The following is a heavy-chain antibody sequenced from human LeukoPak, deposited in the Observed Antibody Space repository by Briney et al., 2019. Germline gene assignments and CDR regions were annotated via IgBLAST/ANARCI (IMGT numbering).Heavy chain of an antibody. Sequence: GGSLRLSCPASGFTFGDYAMSWFRQAPGKGLEWVGFIRSETYGGTTEYAASVKGRFSISRDDSKSIAYLQMNSLKTEDTPVYFCTRDPAGYAYGYSFFDYWGQGTLVTVSS. CDR3: TRDPAGYAYGYSFFDY. J-gene: IGHJ4*02. CDR1: GFTFGDYA. CDR2: IRSETYGGTT. D-gene: IGHD3-22*01. V-gene: IGHV3-49*03.